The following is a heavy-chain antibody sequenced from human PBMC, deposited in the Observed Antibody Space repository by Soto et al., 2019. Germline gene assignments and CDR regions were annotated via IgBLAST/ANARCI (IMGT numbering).Heavy chain of an antibody. CDR3: ARSRYSSSPY. V-gene: IGHV3-11*01. Sequence: GGSLRLSCAASGFTFSDYYMSWIRQAPGKGLEWVSYISNSGNTIDYADSVKGRFTISRDNAKNSLYLQMNSLRAEDTAVYYCARSRYSSSPYWGKGTLVTVST. CDR1: GFTFSDYY. CDR2: ISNSGNTI. D-gene: IGHD6-6*01. J-gene: IGHJ4*02.